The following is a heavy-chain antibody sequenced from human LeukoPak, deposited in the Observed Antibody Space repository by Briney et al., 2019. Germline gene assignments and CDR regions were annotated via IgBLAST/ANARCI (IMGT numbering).Heavy chain of an antibody. J-gene: IGHJ5*02. CDR2: ISGSGGRT. V-gene: IGHV3-23*01. CDR3: AKGPYSDSSEWFHP. CDR1: GFAFSSYA. Sequence: GGSLRLSCAVSGFAFSSYAVGWVRQAPGKGLQWVSSISGSGGRTYYAASVKGRFTISRDNSKNTLYLQMNSLTAEDTAVYYCAKGPYSDSSEWFHPWGQGTLVTVSS. D-gene: IGHD6-6*01.